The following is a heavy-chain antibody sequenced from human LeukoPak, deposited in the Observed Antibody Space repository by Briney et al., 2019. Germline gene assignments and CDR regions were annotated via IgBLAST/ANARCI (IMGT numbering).Heavy chain of an antibody. CDR3: ARGRSGHQWLVRDDAFDI. V-gene: IGHV1-18*01. J-gene: IGHJ3*02. D-gene: IGHD6-19*01. Sequence: GASVKVSCKASGYTFTSYGISWVRQAPGQGLEWMGWISAYNGNTNYAQKLQGRVTMTTDTSTSTAYMELRSLRSDDTAVYYCARGRSGHQWLVRDDAFDIWGQGTMVTVSS. CDR2: ISAYNGNT. CDR1: GYTFTSYG.